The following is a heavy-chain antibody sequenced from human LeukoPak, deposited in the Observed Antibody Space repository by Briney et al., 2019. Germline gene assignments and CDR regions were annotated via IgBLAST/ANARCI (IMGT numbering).Heavy chain of an antibody. CDR1: GFTFSDYY. Sequence: GGSLRLSCAASGFTFSDYYMSWIRQAPGKGLEWVSYISSSGSTIYYADSVKGRFTISRDNAKNSLYLQMNSLRAEDTAVYYCARTRSVFYGDYVCCWGQGTLVTVSS. D-gene: IGHD4-17*01. V-gene: IGHV3-11*04. CDR3: ARTRSVFYGDYVCC. CDR2: ISSSGSTI. J-gene: IGHJ4*02.